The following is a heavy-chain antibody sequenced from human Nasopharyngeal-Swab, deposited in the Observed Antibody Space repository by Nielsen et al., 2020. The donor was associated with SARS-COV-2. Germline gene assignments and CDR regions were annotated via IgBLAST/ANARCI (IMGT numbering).Heavy chain of an antibody. CDR1: GGSISSYY. J-gene: IGHJ5*01. CDR2: IYYSGST. CDR3: ARGDTVLNMDS. D-gene: IGHD5-18*01. Sequence: SETLSLTYTVSGGSISSYYWSWIRQPPGKGLEWIGYIYYSGSTNYNPSLKSRVTISVDTSKNQFSLKLSSVTAADTAVYYCARGDTVLNMDSWGQGTLVTVSS. V-gene: IGHV4-59*01.